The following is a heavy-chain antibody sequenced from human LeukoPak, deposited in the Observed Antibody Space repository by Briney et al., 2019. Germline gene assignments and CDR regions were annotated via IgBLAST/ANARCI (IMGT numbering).Heavy chain of an antibody. D-gene: IGHD4-17*01. CDR1: GFTFSSSA. J-gene: IGHJ4*02. CDR3: ARDPTTVTTGPDY. Sequence: GGSLRLSCAASGFTFSSSAMSWVRQAPGKGLEWVSAISNNGGYTYYADSVQGRFTISRDNSKSTLCLQMNSVRAEDTAVYYCARDPTTVTTGPDYWGQGTLVTVSS. CDR2: ISNNGGYT. V-gene: IGHV3-23*01.